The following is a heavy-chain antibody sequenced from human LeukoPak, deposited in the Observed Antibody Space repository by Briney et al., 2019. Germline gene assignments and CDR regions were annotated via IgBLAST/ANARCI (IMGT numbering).Heavy chain of an antibody. CDR3: ARALRYCSGGSCDHDAFDI. D-gene: IGHD2-15*01. V-gene: IGHV4-39*07. Sequence: SETLSLTCTVSGGSISSSSYYWGWIRQPPGKGLEWIGSIYYSGSTYYNPSLKSRVTISVDTSKNQFSLKLSSVTAADTAVYYCARALRYCSGGSCDHDAFDIWGQGTMVTVSS. CDR1: GGSISSSSYY. CDR2: IYYSGST. J-gene: IGHJ3*02.